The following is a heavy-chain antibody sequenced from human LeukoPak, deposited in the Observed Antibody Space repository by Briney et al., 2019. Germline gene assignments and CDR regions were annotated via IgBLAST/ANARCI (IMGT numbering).Heavy chain of an antibody. V-gene: IGHV3-23*01. J-gene: IGHJ4*02. CDR3: AKGYYDYVWESYYFDY. Sequence: GGSLRLSCAASGFTFSSYAMSWVRQAPGKGLEWVSAISGSGGSTYYADSVKGRFTISRDNSKNTLYLQMNSLRAEDTAVYYCAKGYYDYVWESYYFDYWGQGILVTVSS. D-gene: IGHD3-16*01. CDR2: ISGSGGST. CDR1: GFTFSSYA.